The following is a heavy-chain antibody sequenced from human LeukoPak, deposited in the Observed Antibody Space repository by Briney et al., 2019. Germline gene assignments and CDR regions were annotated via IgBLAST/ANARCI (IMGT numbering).Heavy chain of an antibody. CDR3: AKGGGYEAQYCYYYLDV. V-gene: IGHV3-23*01. Sequence: GGSLRLSCAASRFTFSTYAMSWVRQAPGKGLEWVSTIRGGDDNTYYADSVKGRFTISRDNSKNTLYLQMKSLRAEDTAVYYCAKGGGYEAQYCYYYLDVWGKGTTVTISS. CDR1: RFTFSTYA. D-gene: IGHD5-12*01. J-gene: IGHJ6*03. CDR2: IRGGDDNT.